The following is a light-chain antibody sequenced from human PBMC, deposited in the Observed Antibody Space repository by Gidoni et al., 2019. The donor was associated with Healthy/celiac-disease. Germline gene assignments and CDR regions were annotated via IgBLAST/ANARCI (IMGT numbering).Light chain of an antibody. CDR1: QSISSW. J-gene: IGKJ2*03. Sequence: DIQMTQSPSTLSASVGDRVTITCRASQSISSWLPWYQQKPGKAPKLLIYKASSLESGVPSRFSGGGSGTEFTLTISSLQPDDFATYYYQQYNSYSPYSFGQGTKLEIK. V-gene: IGKV1-5*03. CDR2: KAS. CDR3: QQYNSYSPYS.